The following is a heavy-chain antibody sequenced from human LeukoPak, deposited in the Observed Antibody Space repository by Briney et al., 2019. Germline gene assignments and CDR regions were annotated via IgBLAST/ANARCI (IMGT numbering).Heavy chain of an antibody. D-gene: IGHD3-10*01. J-gene: IGHJ6*02. V-gene: IGHV3-30*18. CDR2: ISYDGSYK. CDR3: AKVDPYYGSGSLGSMDV. CDR1: GFTFSNYG. Sequence: PGESLRLSCAASGFTFSNYGTHRVRQAPGKGLEWVAVISYDGSYKYYADSVKGRFTISRDNSKNTLYLQMNSLRAEDTAVYYCAKVDPYYGSGSLGSMDVWGQGTTVTVSS.